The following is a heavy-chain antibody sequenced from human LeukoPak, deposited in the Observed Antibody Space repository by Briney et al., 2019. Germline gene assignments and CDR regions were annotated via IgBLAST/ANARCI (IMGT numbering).Heavy chain of an antibody. CDR3: ARAPSFGTVDY. Sequence: GESLRLSCAASGFTFSSSWMSWVRQAPGKGLEWVANIKPDGSAGYYVGSAEGRFIVSRDNANNYLYLHMGSLRAEDTVFYYCARAPSFGTVDYWGQGTLVTVSS. CDR2: IKPDGSAG. V-gene: IGHV3-7*01. CDR1: GFTFSSSW. D-gene: IGHD1-7*01. J-gene: IGHJ4*02.